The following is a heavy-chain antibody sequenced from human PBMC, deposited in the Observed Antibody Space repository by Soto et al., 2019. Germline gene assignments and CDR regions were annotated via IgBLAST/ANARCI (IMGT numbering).Heavy chain of an antibody. CDR2: ITPIFGTA. Sequence: GASVKVSCKASGGTFSSYAISWVRQAPGQGLEWMGGITPIFGTANYAQKFQGRVTITADESTSTAYMELSSLRSEDTAVYYCASRIVPAAIGGIYGMDVWGQGTTVTVSS. CDR1: GGTFSSYA. J-gene: IGHJ6*02. V-gene: IGHV1-69*13. CDR3: ASRIVPAAIGGIYGMDV. D-gene: IGHD2-2*02.